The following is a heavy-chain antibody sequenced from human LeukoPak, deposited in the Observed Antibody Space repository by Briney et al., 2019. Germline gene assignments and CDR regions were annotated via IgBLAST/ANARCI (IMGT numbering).Heavy chain of an antibody. Sequence: SETLSLTCTVSGGSICSYYWSWIRQPPGKGLEWIGYIYYSGSTNYNPSLKSRVTISVDTSKNQFSLKLSSVTAADTAVYYCASHSSGYYYYYFGYWGQGTLVTVSS. D-gene: IGHD3-22*01. CDR3: ASHSSGYYYYYFGY. CDR2: IYYSGST. CDR1: GGSICSYY. V-gene: IGHV4-59*08. J-gene: IGHJ4*02.